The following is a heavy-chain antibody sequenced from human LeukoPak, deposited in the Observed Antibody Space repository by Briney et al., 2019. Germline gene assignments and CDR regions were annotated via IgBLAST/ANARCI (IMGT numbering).Heavy chain of an antibody. D-gene: IGHD3-22*01. CDR1: GYTFTSYG. CDR3: ARGRYYYDSSGYADAFDI. CDR2: ISAYNGNT. J-gene: IGHJ3*02. Sequence: ASVKVSCKASGYTFTSYGISWVRQAPGQGLEWVGWISAYNGNTNYAQKLQGRVTMTTDTSTSTAYMELRSLRSDDTAVYYCARGRYYYDSSGYADAFDIWGQGTMVTVSS. V-gene: IGHV1-18*01.